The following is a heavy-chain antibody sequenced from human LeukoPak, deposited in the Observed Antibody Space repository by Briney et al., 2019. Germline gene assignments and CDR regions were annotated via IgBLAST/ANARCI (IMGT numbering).Heavy chain of an antibody. J-gene: IGHJ4*02. CDR2: ISYDGSNK. CDR3: ARDRDSSGYIDY. CDR1: GFTFSSYA. V-gene: IGHV3-30-3*01. Sequence: GGSLRLSCAASGFTFSSYAMHWVRQAPGKGPEWVAVISYDGSNKYYADSVKGRFTISRDNSKNTLYLQMNSLRAEDTAVCYCARDRDSSGYIDYWGQGTLVTVSS. D-gene: IGHD3-22*01.